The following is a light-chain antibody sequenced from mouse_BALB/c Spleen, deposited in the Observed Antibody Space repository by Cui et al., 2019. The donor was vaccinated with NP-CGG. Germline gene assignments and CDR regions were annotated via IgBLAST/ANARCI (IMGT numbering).Light chain of an antibody. V-gene: IGLV1*01. CDR3: ALWYSNHWV. Sequence: QAVVTQESALTTSPGETVTLTCRSSTGAVTTSNYANWVQEKPDHFFTGLIGGTNNRAPGVPGRFSGSLIGDKAARTITGAQTEDEAIYFCALWYSNHWVFGGGTKLTFL. J-gene: IGLJ1*01. CDR2: GTN. CDR1: TGAVTTSNY.